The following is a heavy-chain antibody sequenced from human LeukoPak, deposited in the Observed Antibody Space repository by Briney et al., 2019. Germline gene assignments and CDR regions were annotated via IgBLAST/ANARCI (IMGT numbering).Heavy chain of an antibody. V-gene: IGHV3-66*02. D-gene: IGHD3-16*01. CDR3: TITGAG. CDR1: GLTVSSNY. CDR2: IYSDGST. Sequence: GGSLRLSCAASGLTVSSNYMNWVRQAPGKGLEWVSVIYSDGSTYYADSVKGRFTISRNNTKNTLYLKMNSCRPEDTAFYDCTITGAGWGQGTLVTVSS. J-gene: IGHJ4*02.